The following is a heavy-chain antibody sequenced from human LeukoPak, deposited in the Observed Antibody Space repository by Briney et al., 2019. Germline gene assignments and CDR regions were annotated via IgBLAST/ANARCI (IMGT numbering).Heavy chain of an antibody. CDR1: GFTFDDYA. Sequence: PGRSLRLSRAASGFTFDDYAMHWVRQAPGKGLEWVSGISWNSGSIGYADPVKGRFTISRDNAKNSLYLQMNSLRAEDTALYYCAKSGDYERPVFDYWGQGTLVTVSS. CDR2: ISWNSGSI. V-gene: IGHV3-9*01. D-gene: IGHD4-17*01. CDR3: AKSGDYERPVFDY. J-gene: IGHJ4*02.